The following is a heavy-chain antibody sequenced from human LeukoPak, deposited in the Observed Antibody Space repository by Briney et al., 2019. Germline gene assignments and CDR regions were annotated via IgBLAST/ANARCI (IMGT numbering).Heavy chain of an antibody. D-gene: IGHD2-2*01. V-gene: IGHV4-59*01. CDR1: GGSISSYY. CDR2: IYYSGST. CDR3: ARDSCSSTSCLDY. J-gene: IGHJ4*02. Sequence: SSETLSLTCTVSGGSISSYYWSWIRQPPGKGLEWIGYIYYSGSTNYNPSLKSRVTISVDTSKNQFSLKLSSVTAADTAVYYCARDSCSSTSCLDYWGQGTLVTVSS.